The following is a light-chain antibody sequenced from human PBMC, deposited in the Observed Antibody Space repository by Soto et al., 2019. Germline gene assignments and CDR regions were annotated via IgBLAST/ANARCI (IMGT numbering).Light chain of an antibody. CDR1: SRDIGSYDS. CDR3: CSYAGTYTVL. CDR2: DVN. V-gene: IGLV2-11*01. J-gene: IGLJ1*01. Sequence: QSVLTQPPSVSGSPGQSVTISCTGSSRDIGSYDSVSWYQQHPGKAPKLMIYDVNKRPSGVPDRFSASKSGITASLTISGLQAEDDADYYCCSYAGTYTVLFGTGTKVTV.